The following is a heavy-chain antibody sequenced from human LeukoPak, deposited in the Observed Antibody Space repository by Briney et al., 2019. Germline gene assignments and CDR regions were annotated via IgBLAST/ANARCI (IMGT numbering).Heavy chain of an antibody. CDR2: IIPIFGTA. CDR1: GGTFSSYA. J-gene: IGHJ6*02. V-gene: IGHV1-69*13. D-gene: IGHD6-13*01. CDR3: ASRAAADTRYYYGMDV. Sequence: SVKVSCKASGGTFSSYAISWVRQAPGQGLEWMGGIIPIFGTANYAQKFQGRVTNTADESTSTAYMELSSLRSEDTAVYYCASRAAADTRYYYGMDVWGQGTTVTVSS.